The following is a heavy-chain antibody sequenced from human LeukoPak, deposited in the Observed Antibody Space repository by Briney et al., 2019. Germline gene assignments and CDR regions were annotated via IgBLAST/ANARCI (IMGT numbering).Heavy chain of an antibody. J-gene: IGHJ5*02. Sequence: ASLRLSCAASGFTFSSYGMSWVRQAPGKGLEWVSGISGSGGSTYYADSVKGRFTISRDNSKSTLYLQMNSLRAEDTAVYYCAKDRHAPGRYCSSVTCFPFDPWGQGTLVTVSS. CDR3: AKDRHAPGRYCSSVTCFPFDP. CDR1: GFTFSSYG. D-gene: IGHD2-2*01. CDR2: ISGSGGST. V-gene: IGHV3-23*01.